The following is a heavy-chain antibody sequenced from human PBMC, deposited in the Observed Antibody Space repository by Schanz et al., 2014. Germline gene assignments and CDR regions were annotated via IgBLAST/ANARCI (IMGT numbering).Heavy chain of an antibody. CDR2: INPTTGNP. Sequence: QLVQSGSEFRKPGASVKVSCKASGYIFSSYAIHWVRQAPGQGLEWMGWINPTTGNPGYAQGFTGRLVFSFETSVSTAYLQSSGLEAEDAAVCYCARAGYGLDVWGQGTTVTVSS. V-gene: IGHV7-4-1*02. CDR1: GYIFSSYA. CDR3: ARAGYGLDV. J-gene: IGHJ6*02.